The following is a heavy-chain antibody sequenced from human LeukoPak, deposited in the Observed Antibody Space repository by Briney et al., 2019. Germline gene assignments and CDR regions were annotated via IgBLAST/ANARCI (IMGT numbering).Heavy chain of an antibody. CDR3: ARARSGYYKNEPWNFDY. CDR1: GGSISSGGYS. Sequence: SETLSLTCAVSGGSISSGGYSWSWIRQPPGKGLEWIGYIYHSGSTYYNPSLKSRVTILVDRSKNQFSLKLSSVTAADTAVYYCARARSGYYKNEPWNFDYWGQGTLVTVSS. J-gene: IGHJ4*02. D-gene: IGHD3-22*01. V-gene: IGHV4-30-2*01. CDR2: IYHSGST.